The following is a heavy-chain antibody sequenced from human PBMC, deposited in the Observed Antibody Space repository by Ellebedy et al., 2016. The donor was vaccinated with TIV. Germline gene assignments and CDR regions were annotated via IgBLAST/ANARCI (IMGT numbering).Heavy chain of an antibody. CDR2: LSGSGGST. V-gene: IGHV3-23*01. Sequence: GESLKISCVASGFTFSSYAMSWVRQAPGKGLEWVSSLSGSGGSTYYADSVKGRFTISRDNSKNTLYLQMNSLRAEDTALYYCARGPPMGHGGFDIWGQGTMVTASS. CDR3: ARGPPMGHGGFDI. D-gene: IGHD2-15*01. J-gene: IGHJ3*02. CDR1: GFTFSSYA.